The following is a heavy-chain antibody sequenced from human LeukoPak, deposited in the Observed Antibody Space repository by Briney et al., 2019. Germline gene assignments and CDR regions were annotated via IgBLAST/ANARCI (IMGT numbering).Heavy chain of an antibody. CDR1: GDSVSSHSAV. CDR2: TYCRSKCYT. Sequence: SQTLSLTCAISGDSVSSHSAVWNWLRQSPSRGLEWLGRTYCRSKCYTDYAASLRRRISISSDTSKNQFSLQLDSVTAADTAVYFCARGTSALSYFDYWGQGALVTVSS. CDR3: ARGTSALSYFDY. V-gene: IGHV6-1*01. J-gene: IGHJ4*02. D-gene: IGHD2-2*01.